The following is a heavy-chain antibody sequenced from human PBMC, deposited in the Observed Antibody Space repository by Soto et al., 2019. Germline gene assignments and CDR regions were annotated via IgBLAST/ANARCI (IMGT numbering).Heavy chain of an antibody. D-gene: IGHD3-9*01. CDR1: GGSISSYY. J-gene: IGHJ5*02. CDR3: ARLVTSGGWFDP. Sequence: QVQLQESGPGLVKPSETLSLTCTVSGGSISSYYWSWIRQPPGKGLEWIGYIYYSGSTNYNPSLKSRVTISVDTSKNQFSLKLSSVTAADTAVYYCARLVTSGGWFDPWGQGTLVTVSS. V-gene: IGHV4-59*01. CDR2: IYYSGST.